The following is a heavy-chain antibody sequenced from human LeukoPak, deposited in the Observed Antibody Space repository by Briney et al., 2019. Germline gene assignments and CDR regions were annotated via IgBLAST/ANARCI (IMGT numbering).Heavy chain of an antibody. J-gene: IGHJ4*02. V-gene: IGHV3-23*01. CDR2: ISGSGGGT. D-gene: IGHD4-17*01. CDR3: AKGYGDYVDTVFDY. CDR1: GFTFSSYA. Sequence: SGGSLRLSCAASGFTFSSYAMSWVRQAPGKGLEWVSSISGSGGGTYYADYVKGRFTISRDNSKNTLYLQMNSLRDEDTAIYYCAKGYGDYVDTVFDYWGQGTLVTVSS.